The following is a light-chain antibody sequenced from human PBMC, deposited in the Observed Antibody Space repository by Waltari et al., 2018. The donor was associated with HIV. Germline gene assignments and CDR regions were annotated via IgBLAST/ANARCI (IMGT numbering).Light chain of an antibody. J-gene: IGLJ2*01. CDR1: SSAVGNYNY. CDR3: SSYTSTKTSVV. V-gene: IGLV2-14*01. CDR2: EVS. Sequence: QSALTQPASVSGSPGQSITISCTGTSSAVGNYNYVSWYQQHPGKAPKLMIYEVSNRPSGVSNRFSGSKSGNTASLTISGLQAEDEADYYCSSYTSTKTSVVFGGGTKLTVL.